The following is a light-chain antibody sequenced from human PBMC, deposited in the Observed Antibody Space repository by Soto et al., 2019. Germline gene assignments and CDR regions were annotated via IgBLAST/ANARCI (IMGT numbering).Light chain of an antibody. CDR2: DAS. Sequence: DIQMTQSPSSLSASVGDRVTIACQSSHDVSRNLNWLQQKPGEAPKLLFYDASNLERRGPSRFSGSGSGTDFTLIISRQQPEEVGTDYCQHYSSIVSFGGGTAIEIK. J-gene: IGKJ4*01. CDR3: QHYSSIVS. V-gene: IGKV1-33*01. CDR1: HDVSRN.